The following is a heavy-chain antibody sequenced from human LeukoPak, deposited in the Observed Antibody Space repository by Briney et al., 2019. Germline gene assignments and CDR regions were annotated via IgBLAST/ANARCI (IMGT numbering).Heavy chain of an antibody. Sequence: ASVKVSCTASGYTFTSYGISWVRQAPGQGLEWMGWISAYNGNTNYAQKLQGRVTMTTDTSTSTAYMELRSLRSDDTAVYYCARDLGHYYGSGSYYNSPFDYWGQGTLVTVSS. CDR1: GYTFTSYG. CDR3: ARDLGHYYGSGSYYNSPFDY. V-gene: IGHV1-18*01. J-gene: IGHJ4*02. CDR2: ISAYNGNT. D-gene: IGHD3-10*01.